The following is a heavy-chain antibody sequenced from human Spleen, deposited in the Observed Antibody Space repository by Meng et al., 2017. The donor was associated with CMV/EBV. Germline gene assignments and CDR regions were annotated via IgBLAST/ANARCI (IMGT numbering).Heavy chain of an antibody. V-gene: IGHV3-30*02. Sequence: LRLSCAASGFSFSTYGIHWARQAPGKGLEWVAFRRSDGSDKFYADSVQGRFTISGDESKNTVYLQMSSLRAEDTGVYYCTKDDPVLHHWGQGTLVTVSS. CDR2: RRSDGSDK. CDR3: TKDDPVLHH. J-gene: IGHJ1*01. CDR1: GFSFSTYG. D-gene: IGHD6-6*01.